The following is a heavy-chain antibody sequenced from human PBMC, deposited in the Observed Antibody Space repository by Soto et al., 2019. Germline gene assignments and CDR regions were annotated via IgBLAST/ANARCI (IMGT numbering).Heavy chain of an antibody. CDR1: GYTFTSYG. CDR3: ARDLSELPSLLGAL. J-gene: IGHJ4*02. Sequence: QVQLVQSGGEVKKPGASVKVSCKASGYTFTSYGISWVRQAPGQGLEWMGWISAYNGNTKYAQKVQGRVTMTTDASTSTAYMELRSLRSDDTAVYYCARDLSELPSLLGALWGQGTLVTVSS. D-gene: IGHD1-7*01. CDR2: ISAYNGNT. V-gene: IGHV1-18*01.